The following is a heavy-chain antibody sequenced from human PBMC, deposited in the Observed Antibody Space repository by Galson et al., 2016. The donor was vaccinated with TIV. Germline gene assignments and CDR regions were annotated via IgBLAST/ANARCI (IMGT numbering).Heavy chain of an antibody. CDR1: GFTFSIYA. J-gene: IGHJ4*02. Sequence: SLRLSCAASGFTFSIYAMSWVRQAPGKGLEWVAFMWFDGRNLDYADSVKGRFTISRDNSKNTLYLQINSLSAEHTAVYYFAREGHYSSSSHGYYFDYWGQGTLVTVSS. CDR3: AREGHYSSSSHGYYFDY. V-gene: IGHV3-33*08. D-gene: IGHD6-6*01. CDR2: MWFDGRNL.